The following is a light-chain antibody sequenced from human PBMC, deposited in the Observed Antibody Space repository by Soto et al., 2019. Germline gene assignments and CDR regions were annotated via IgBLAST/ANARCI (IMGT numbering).Light chain of an antibody. J-gene: IGKJ1*01. Sequence: EIVLTQSPATLSLFPGERATLSCRTSQRVTGYLAWEQHKPCQAPRLLLYDSSKRATGIPARFSGSGSGTGFTLTISSLEPEDFAVYFWQQRTQWPATFGQGTKVEMK. CDR3: QQRTQWPAT. CDR1: QRVTGY. V-gene: IGKV3-11*01. CDR2: DSS.